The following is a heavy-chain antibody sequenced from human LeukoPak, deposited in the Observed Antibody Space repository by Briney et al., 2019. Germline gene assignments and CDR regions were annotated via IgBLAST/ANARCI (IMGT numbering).Heavy chain of an antibody. Sequence: ASVKVSCKASGYTFTVYYMHWVRQAPGQGLEWMGWINPNSGDTNYAQKFQGRVTMTRDTSISTAYMELSRLRSDDTAVYYCARRYSSGWYDAFDIWGQGTTVTVSS. CDR3: ARRYSSGWYDAFDI. CDR2: INPNSGDT. CDR1: GYTFTVYY. V-gene: IGHV1-2*02. J-gene: IGHJ3*02. D-gene: IGHD6-19*01.